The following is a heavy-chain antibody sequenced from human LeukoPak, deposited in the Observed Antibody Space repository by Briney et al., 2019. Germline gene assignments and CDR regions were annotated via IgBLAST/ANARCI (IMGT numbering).Heavy chain of an antibody. CDR3: ARDGLERHFDY. V-gene: IGHV1-2*02. J-gene: IGHJ4*02. D-gene: IGHD1-1*01. CDR2: INPNSGGT. CDR1: GYTFTVYY. Sequence: GASVTVSCTASGYTFTVYYMHWVRQAPGQGLGWMGWINPNSGGTNYAQKFEGRVTMTRDTSISTAYMELSRLRSDDTAVYYCARDGLERHFDYWGQGTLVTVSS.